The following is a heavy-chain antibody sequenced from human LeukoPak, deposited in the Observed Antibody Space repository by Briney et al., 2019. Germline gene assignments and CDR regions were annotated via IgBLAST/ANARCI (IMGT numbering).Heavy chain of an antibody. V-gene: IGHV4-39*07. CDR1: GVSISSGSNY. CDR2: INHSGST. Sequence: PSETLSLTCSVSGVSISSGSNYWGWIRQPPGKALEWIGEINHSGSTNYNPSLKSRVTISVDTSKNQFSLKLSSVTAADTAVYYCARAGRRYSSSPRPSNWFDPWGQGTLVTVSS. CDR3: ARAGRRYSSSPRPSNWFDP. D-gene: IGHD6-13*01. J-gene: IGHJ5*02.